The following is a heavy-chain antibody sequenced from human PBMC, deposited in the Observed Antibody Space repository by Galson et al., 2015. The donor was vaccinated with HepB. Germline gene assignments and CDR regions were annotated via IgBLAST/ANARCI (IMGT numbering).Heavy chain of an antibody. CDR3: TRAGSSSWYYFDY. D-gene: IGHD6-13*01. CDR1: GFTFGDYA. CDR2: IRSKAYGGTT. V-gene: IGHV3-49*04. Sequence: SLRLSCAASGFTFGDYAMSWVRQAPGKGLEWVGFIRSKAYGGTTEYAASVKGRFTISRDDSKSIAYLQMNSLKTEDTAVYYCTRAGSSSWYYFDYWGQGTLVTVSS. J-gene: IGHJ4*02.